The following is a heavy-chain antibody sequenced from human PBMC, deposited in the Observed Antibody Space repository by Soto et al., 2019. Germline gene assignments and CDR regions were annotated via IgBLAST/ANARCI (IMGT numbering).Heavy chain of an antibody. CDR2: IIPIFGTA. J-gene: IGHJ4*02. CDR1: GGTFSSYA. CDR3: PSQYGGSEVSGYGY. Sequence: QVQLVQSGAEVKKPGSSVKVSCKASGGTFSSYAISWVRQAPGQGLEWMGGIIPIFGTANYAQKFQGRVTITADESTSRAYMELSSLRSEDTAVYYCPSQYGGSEVSGYGYWGQGTLVTVSS. V-gene: IGHV1-69*12. D-gene: IGHD5-12*01.